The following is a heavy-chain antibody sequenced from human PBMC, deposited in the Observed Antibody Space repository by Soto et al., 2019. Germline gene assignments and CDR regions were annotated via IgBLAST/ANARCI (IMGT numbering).Heavy chain of an antibody. J-gene: IGHJ4*02. V-gene: IGHV3-23*01. CDR2: ISGSGGST. CDR1: GFTFSSYA. D-gene: IGHD4-17*01. Sequence: GGSLRLSCAASGFTFSSYAMAWVRQAPGEGLEWVSGISGSGGSTYYAGSVKGRFIISRDNSRNTLLLQMNSLRVDDTAVYYCAKIPTLTTGRSDDYFDYWGQGTLVTVSS. CDR3: AKIPTLTTGRSDDYFDY.